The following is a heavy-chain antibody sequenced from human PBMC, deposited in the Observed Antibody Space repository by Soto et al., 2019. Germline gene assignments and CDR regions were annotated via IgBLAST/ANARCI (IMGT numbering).Heavy chain of an antibody. CDR2: IVVGSGNT. J-gene: IGHJ5*02. D-gene: IGHD4-17*01. Sequence: QMQLVQSGSEVKKPGTSVKVSCKASGFTFTSSAVQWVRQARGQRLEWIGWIVVGSGNTNYAQKFQERVTITRDMSTSTAYMELSSLRSEDTAVYYCAAVDYGDYRLGWFDPWGQGTLVTVSS. CDR3: AAVDYGDYRLGWFDP. V-gene: IGHV1-58*01. CDR1: GFTFTSSA.